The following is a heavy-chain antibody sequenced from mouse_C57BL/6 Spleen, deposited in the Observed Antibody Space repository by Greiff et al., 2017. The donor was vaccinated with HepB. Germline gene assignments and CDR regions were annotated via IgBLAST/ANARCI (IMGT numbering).Heavy chain of an antibody. Sequence: VQVVESGAELVRPGASVTLSCKASGYTFTDYEMHWVKQTPVHGLEWIGAIDPETGGTAYNQKFKGKAILTADKSSSTAYMELRSLTSEDSAVYYCTRGTGPFDYWGQGTTLTVSS. V-gene: IGHV1-15*01. CDR1: GYTFTDYE. CDR2: IDPETGGT. D-gene: IGHD4-1*01. J-gene: IGHJ2*01. CDR3: TRGTGPFDY.